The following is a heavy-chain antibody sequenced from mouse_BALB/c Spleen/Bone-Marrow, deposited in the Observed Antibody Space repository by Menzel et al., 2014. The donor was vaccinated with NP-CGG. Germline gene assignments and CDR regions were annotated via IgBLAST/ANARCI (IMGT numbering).Heavy chain of an antibody. CDR3: ARTMIRGYFDV. CDR1: GYTFSSDW. D-gene: IGHD2-4*01. CDR2: TLPGSGST. V-gene: IGHV1-9*01. Sequence: QVQLQQSGADLMKPGASIKISCKATGYTFSSDWIEWVKQRPGHGLEWIGETLPGSGSTNYNEKFKGKATFTADTSSNTTYMQLSSLTSEDSAVYYCARTMIRGYFDVWGAGTTVTVSS. J-gene: IGHJ1*01.